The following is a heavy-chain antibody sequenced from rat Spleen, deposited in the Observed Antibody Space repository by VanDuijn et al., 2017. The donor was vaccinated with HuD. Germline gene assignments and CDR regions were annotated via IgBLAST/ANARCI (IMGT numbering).Heavy chain of an antibody. CDR3: VRQGYLRDWYFDF. D-gene: IGHD2-5*01. CDR1: GFTFSDYY. CDR2: ITNTGGNT. V-gene: IGHV5-25*01. Sequence: EVQLVESGGGLVQPGKSLKVSCAASGFTFSDYYMAWVRQAPTKGLEWVASITNTGGNTYYPDSVKGRFTISRDNAKGTLSLQMDSLRSEDMATYYCVRQGYLRDWYFDFWGPGTMVTVSS. J-gene: IGHJ1*01.